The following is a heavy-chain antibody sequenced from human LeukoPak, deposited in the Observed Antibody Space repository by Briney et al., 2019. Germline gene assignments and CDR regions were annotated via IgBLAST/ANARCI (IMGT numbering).Heavy chain of an antibody. Sequence: GGSLRLSCEASGFIIRSYEMNWVRQAPGKGLEWVSYISSGGSTIYYADSVKGRFTISRDNAENTLYLQMNSLRAEDTAVYYCARDFNSILRGEYWGQGTLVTVSS. J-gene: IGHJ4*02. CDR2: ISSGGSTI. CDR3: ARDFNSILRGEY. D-gene: IGHD3-10*01. V-gene: IGHV3-48*03. CDR1: GFIIRSYE.